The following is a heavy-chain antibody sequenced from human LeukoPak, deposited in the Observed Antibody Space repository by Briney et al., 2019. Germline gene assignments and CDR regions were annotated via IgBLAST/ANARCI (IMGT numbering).Heavy chain of an antibody. V-gene: IGHV1-2*02. J-gene: IGHJ4*02. Sequence: GASVKVSCKASGYTFTGYYMHWVRQAPGQGLEWMGWINPNSGGTNYAQKFQGRVTMTRDTSISTAYMELSRLRSDDTAVYYCAREETGWLHSLSFDYWGQGTLVTVSS. D-gene: IGHD5-24*01. CDR2: INPNSGGT. CDR3: AREETGWLHSLSFDY. CDR1: GYTFTGYY.